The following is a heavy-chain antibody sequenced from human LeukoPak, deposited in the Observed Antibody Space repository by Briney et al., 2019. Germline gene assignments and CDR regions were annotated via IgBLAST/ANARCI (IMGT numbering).Heavy chain of an antibody. V-gene: IGHV3-74*01. D-gene: IGHD6-19*01. CDR2: IKSDGSST. Sequence: PGRSLRLSCAASGFIFSSYWMHWVRQAPGKGLVWVSRIKSDGSSTSYADSVKGRFTISRDNAKNTLHLQMNSLRAEDTAVYYCARVGAVAGGFDIWGQGTMVTVSS. J-gene: IGHJ3*02. CDR3: ARVGAVAGGFDI. CDR1: GFIFSSYW.